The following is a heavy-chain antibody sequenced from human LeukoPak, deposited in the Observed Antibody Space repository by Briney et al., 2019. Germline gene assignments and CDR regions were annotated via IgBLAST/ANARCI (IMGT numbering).Heavy chain of an antibody. J-gene: IGHJ4*02. V-gene: IGHV3-23*01. Sequence: GGSLKLSCAASGFTFSSYCLSLVRQAPGEGLEWVSAINDSGGSTYYADSVKGRFTISRDNSKNTLYLQMNSLRAEDTAVYYCAKKILRTYYFDYWGQGTLVTVSS. D-gene: IGHD3-16*01. CDR2: INDSGGST. CDR3: AKKILRTYYFDY. CDR1: GFTFSSYC.